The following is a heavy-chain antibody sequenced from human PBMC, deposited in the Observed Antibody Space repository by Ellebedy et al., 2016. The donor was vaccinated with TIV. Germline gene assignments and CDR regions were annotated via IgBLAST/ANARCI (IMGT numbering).Heavy chain of an antibody. Sequence: GESLKISCAASGFTFSSYSMNWVRQAPGKGLEWVSYISSSSSTIYYADSVKGRFTISRDNAKNSLYLQMNSMRDEDTAVYYCARDEAEVRTTFFGYWGQGTLVTVSS. J-gene: IGHJ4*02. D-gene: IGHD3-3*01. CDR2: ISSSSSTI. CDR1: GFTFSSYS. CDR3: ARDEAEVRTTFFGY. V-gene: IGHV3-48*02.